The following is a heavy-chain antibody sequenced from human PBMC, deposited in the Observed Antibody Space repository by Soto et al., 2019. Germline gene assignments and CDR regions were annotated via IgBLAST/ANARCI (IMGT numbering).Heavy chain of an antibody. CDR1: GFTFSSYG. CDR2: IWYDGSNK. D-gene: IGHD6-19*01. CDR3: ARVASVNSGWYDY. Sequence: GGSLRLSCAASGFTFSSYGMHWVRQAPGKGLEWVAVIWYDGSNKYYADSVKGRFTISSDNSKNKLYQKMNSLRAEDTAVYYCARVASVNSGWYDYWGQGTLVTVSS. V-gene: IGHV3-33*01. J-gene: IGHJ4*02.